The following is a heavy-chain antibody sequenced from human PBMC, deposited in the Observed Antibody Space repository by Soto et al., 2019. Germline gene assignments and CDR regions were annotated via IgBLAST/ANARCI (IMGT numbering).Heavy chain of an antibody. CDR2: VFYSRAT. CDR1: GGPIKTGDYY. CDR3: ARAGFSYGHLLF. D-gene: IGHD3-10*01. J-gene: IGHJ4*02. Sequence: QVQLKESGPGLVKPSETLSLTCNVSGGPIKTGDYYWNWIRQPPGKGLEWIGYVFYSRATNYSPSLKSRAAISMDTSKNQFSLSLTSVTAADTAVYYCARAGFSYGHLLFWGQGIRVTVST. V-gene: IGHV4-30-4*01.